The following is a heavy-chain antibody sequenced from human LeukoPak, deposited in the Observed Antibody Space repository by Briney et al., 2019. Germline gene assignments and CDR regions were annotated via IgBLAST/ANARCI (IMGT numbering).Heavy chain of an antibody. Sequence: PSETLSLTCAVYGGSFSGYYWSWIHQPPGKGLEWIGEINHSGSTNYNPSLKSRVTISVDTSKNQFSLKLSSVTAADTAVYYCARGSTYDILTGYRVHYFDYWGQGTLVTVSS. CDR3: ARGSTYDILTGYRVHYFDY. J-gene: IGHJ4*02. V-gene: IGHV4-34*01. CDR2: INHSGST. D-gene: IGHD3-9*01. CDR1: GGSFSGYY.